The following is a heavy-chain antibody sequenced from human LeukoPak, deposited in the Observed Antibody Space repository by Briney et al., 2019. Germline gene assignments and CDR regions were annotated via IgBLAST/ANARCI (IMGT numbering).Heavy chain of an antibody. CDR1: GFTFSSYG. Sequence: GGSLRLSCAASGFTFSSYGMHWVRQAPGKGLEWVAVIWYDGSNEYYADSVKGRFTISRDNSKNTLYLQMNSLRAEDTAVYYCARDTGAYYSAPEYWGQGTLVTVSS. V-gene: IGHV3-33*01. D-gene: IGHD2-21*01. J-gene: IGHJ4*02. CDR3: ARDTGAYYSAPEY. CDR2: IWYDGSNE.